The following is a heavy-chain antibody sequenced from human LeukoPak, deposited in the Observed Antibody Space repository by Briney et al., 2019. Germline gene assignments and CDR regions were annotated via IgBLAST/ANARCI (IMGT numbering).Heavy chain of an antibody. Sequence: GGSLRLSCAASGVTFTTYAMSWVRRTPGKGLEWGSAITVGGGTTYYADSVKGRFTISSDNFTETLYLQMNSLSAEETAVYYCARDGGYSYGQTYYFDHWGQGTPVTVSS. D-gene: IGHD5-18*01. CDR2: ITVGGGTT. V-gene: IGHV3-23*01. CDR3: ARDGGYSYGQTYYFDH. CDR1: GVTFTTYA. J-gene: IGHJ4*02.